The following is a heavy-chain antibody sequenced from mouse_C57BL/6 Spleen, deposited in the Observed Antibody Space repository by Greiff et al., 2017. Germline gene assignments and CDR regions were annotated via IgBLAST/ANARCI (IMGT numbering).Heavy chain of an antibody. Sequence: QVQLKESGPELVKPGASVKISCKASGYAFSSSWMNWVKQRPGKGLEWIGRIYPGDGDTNYNGKFKGKATLTADKASSTAYMQLSSLTSADSAVYYGARWGITTVVFDYWGQGTTLTVSS. CDR1: GYAFSSSW. D-gene: IGHD1-1*01. CDR3: ARWGITTVVFDY. CDR2: IYPGDGDT. V-gene: IGHV1-82*01. J-gene: IGHJ2*01.